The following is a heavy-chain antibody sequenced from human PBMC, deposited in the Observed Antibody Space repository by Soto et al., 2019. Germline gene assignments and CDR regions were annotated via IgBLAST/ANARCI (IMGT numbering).Heavy chain of an antibody. Sequence: EVQLVESGGGVVQPGGSLRLSCAASGFTFSSCEMNWVRQAPGKGLEWVSYISSSGSTIYYANSVKGRFTISRDNAKNSLYLQRNSPVAEDTAVYYCAGGGSYHSNWGQGTLVTVSS. CDR3: AGGGSYHSN. V-gene: IGHV3-48*03. J-gene: IGHJ4*02. D-gene: IGHD1-26*01. CDR2: ISSSGSTI. CDR1: GFTFSSCE.